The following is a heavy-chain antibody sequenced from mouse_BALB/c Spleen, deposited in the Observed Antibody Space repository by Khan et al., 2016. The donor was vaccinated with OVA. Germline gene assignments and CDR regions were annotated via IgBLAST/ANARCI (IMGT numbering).Heavy chain of an antibody. CDR2: INPGSGGT. J-gene: IGHJ4*01. CDR3: ARRDYAIDY. Sequence: QVQLKQSGAELARPGTSVKVSCKASGYAFTNYLIEWVKQRPGQGLEWIGVINPGSGGTNYNEKFKGKATLTADKSSSTAYMQLSSLTSDDTAAEFCARRDYAIDYWGQGTSVPVAS. V-gene: IGHV1-54*01. CDR1: GYAFTNYL.